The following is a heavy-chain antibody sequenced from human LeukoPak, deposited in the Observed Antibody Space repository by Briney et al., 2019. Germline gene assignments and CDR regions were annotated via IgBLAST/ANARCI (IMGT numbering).Heavy chain of an antibody. D-gene: IGHD2-15*01. CDR1: GSTFSSYE. J-gene: IGHJ4*02. CDR3: ARKYCSRCCCGFDC. CDR2: ISSSGSTI. Sequence: QPGGSLRLSCAASGSTFSSYEMNWVRQAPGKGLEWVSYISSSGSTIYYADSVKGRFTISRDNARHSLYLQINSLRAEDTSVYYCARKYCSRCCCGFDCWGQGTLVTVSS. V-gene: IGHV3-48*03.